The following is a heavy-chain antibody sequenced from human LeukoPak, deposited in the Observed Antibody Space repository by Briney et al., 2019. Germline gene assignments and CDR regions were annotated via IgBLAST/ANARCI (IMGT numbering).Heavy chain of an antibody. CDR1: GVSVSSSY. CDR3: ARLGRVGNKGDY. Sequence: PSETLSLTCSVSGVSVSSSYWSWIRQPPGRGLEYIGYLYYGGSTNYNPSLKSRVTISIDTSKNQFSLKLSSVTAADTAVYYCARLGRVGNKGDYWGQGPLVTASS. CDR2: LYYGGST. V-gene: IGHV4-59*08. D-gene: IGHD1-26*01. J-gene: IGHJ4*02.